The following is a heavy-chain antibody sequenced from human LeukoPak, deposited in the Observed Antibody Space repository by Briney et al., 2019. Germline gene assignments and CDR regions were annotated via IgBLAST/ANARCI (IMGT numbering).Heavy chain of an antibody. J-gene: IGHJ4*02. D-gene: IGHD4-17*01. CDR2: IYYSGST. CDR1: GGSISSYY. CDR3: ASGLIYGDYVY. Sequence: SETLSLTCTVSGGSISSYYWSWIRQPPGKGLEWIGYIYYSGSTNYNPSLKSRVTISVDTSKNQFSLELSSVTAADTAVYYCASGLIYGDYVYWGQGTLVTVSS. V-gene: IGHV4-59*01.